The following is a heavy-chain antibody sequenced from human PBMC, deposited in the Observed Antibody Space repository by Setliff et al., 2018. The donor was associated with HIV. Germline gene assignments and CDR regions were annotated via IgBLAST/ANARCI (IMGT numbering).Heavy chain of an antibody. D-gene: IGHD2-8*01. CDR3: ATKLYCTNGVCLDAFDI. CDR1: GYTFTGYY. CDR2: IIPNSGGT. Sequence: ASVKVSCKASGYTFTGYYVHWVRQAPGQGLEWMGRIIPNSGGTNYAQKFQGGVTMTRDTSISTAYMELTRLRSDDTAVYYCATKLYCTNGVCLDAFDIWGQGTMVTVSS. J-gene: IGHJ3*02. V-gene: IGHV1-2*06.